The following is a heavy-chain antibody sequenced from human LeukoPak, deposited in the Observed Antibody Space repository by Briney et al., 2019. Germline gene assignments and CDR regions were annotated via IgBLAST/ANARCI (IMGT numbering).Heavy chain of an antibody. CDR3: ARGGSSFSSRDY. J-gene: IGHJ4*02. V-gene: IGHV3-11*05. D-gene: IGHD6-6*01. CDR2: ISSDSSYT. CDR1: GFTFNNYA. Sequence: GGSLRLSCVASGFTFNNYAMSWIRQAPGKGLELVSCISSDSSYTNYADSVKGRFTISRDNAKNSLYVQMNSLRAEDTAVYYCARGGSSFSSRDYWGQGTLVTVSS.